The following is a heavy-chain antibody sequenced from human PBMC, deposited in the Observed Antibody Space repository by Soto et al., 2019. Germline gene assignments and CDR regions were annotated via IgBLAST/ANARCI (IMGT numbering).Heavy chain of an antibody. V-gene: IGHV1-2*02. CDR1: GYTFTGYY. J-gene: IGHJ5*02. Sequence: ASVKVSCKASGYTFTGYYMHWVRQAPGQGLEWMGWINPNSGGTNYAQKFQGRVTMTRETSISTAYMELSRLRSYDTAVYYCARDEPYDFWSVYPPTLGFDPWGQGTLVTVSS. CDR3: ARDEPYDFWSVYPPTLGFDP. D-gene: IGHD3-3*01. CDR2: INPNSGGT.